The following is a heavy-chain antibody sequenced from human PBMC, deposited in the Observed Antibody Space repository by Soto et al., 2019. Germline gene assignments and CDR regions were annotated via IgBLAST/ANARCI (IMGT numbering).Heavy chain of an antibody. CDR1: GGTISSSNW. D-gene: IGHD3-10*01. CDR3: ARDLFSGYYGSGSYYYYYGMDV. V-gene: IGHV4-4*02. J-gene: IGHJ6*02. CDR2: IYHSGST. Sequence: AETLSLTCAVSGGTISSSNWWSWVRQPPGKGLEWIGEIYHSGSTNYNPSLKSRVTISVDKSKNQFSLKLSSVTAADTAVYYCARDLFSGYYGSGSYYYYYGMDVWGQGTTVTVSS.